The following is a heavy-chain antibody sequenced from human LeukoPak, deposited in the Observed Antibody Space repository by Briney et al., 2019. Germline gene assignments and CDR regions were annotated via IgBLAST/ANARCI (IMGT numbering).Heavy chain of an antibody. Sequence: GSLRLSCAASGFTVSSNYMSWVRQAPGKGLEWISVIYSGGSTYYADSVKGRFTISRDNSKNTLYLQMNSLRAEDTAVYYCHDSGLDAFDIWGQGTMVTVSS. CDR1: GFTVSSNY. J-gene: IGHJ3*02. CDR3: HDSGLDAFDI. CDR2: IYSGGST. D-gene: IGHD3-22*01. V-gene: IGHV3-66*01.